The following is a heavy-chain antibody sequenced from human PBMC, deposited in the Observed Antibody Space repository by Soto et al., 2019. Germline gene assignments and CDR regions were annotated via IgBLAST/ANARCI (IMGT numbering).Heavy chain of an antibody. CDR3: AVGSRYLTDAFDI. D-gene: IGHD2-15*01. V-gene: IGHV3-21*01. CDR1: GFTFSSYS. J-gene: IGHJ3*02. CDR2: ISSSSSYI. Sequence: GGSLRLSCAASGFTFSSYSVNWVRQAPGKGLEWVSSISSSSSYIYYADSVKGRFTISRDNAKNSLYLQMNSLRAEDTAVYYWAVGSRYLTDAFDIWRQGTMVTVSS.